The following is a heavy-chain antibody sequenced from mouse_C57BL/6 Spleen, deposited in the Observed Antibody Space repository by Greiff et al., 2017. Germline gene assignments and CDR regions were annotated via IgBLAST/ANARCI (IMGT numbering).Heavy chain of an antibody. Sequence: QVQLKQSGPELVKPGASVKISCKASGYAFSSSWMNWVKQRPGKGLEWIGRIYPGDGDTNYNGKFKGKATLTADKSSSTAYMQLSSLTSEDSAVYFCARDKLGRTWFAYWGQGTLVTVSA. CDR1: GYAFSSSW. J-gene: IGHJ3*01. CDR2: IYPGDGDT. D-gene: IGHD4-1*01. CDR3: ARDKLGRTWFAY. V-gene: IGHV1-82*01.